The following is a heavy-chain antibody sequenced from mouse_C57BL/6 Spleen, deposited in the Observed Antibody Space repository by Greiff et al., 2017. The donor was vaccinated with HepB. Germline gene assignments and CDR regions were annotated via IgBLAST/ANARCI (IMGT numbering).Heavy chain of an antibody. CDR2: ISSGSSTI. V-gene: IGHV5-17*01. CDR1: GFTFSDYG. J-gene: IGHJ2*01. CDR3: AGRDFYSSSYKVYFDY. Sequence: EVKLMESGGGLVKPGGSLKLSCAASGFTFSDYGMHWVRQAPEKGLEWVAYISSGSSTIYYAATVKGRFTISRDNAKNTLFLQMTSLRSEDTAMYYCAGRDFYSSSYKVYFDYWGQGTTLTVSS. D-gene: IGHD1-1*01.